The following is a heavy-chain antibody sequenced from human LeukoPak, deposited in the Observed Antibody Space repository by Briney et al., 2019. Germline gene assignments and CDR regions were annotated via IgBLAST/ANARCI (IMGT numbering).Heavy chain of an antibody. D-gene: IGHD1-1*01. CDR2: IYYSGST. Sequence: SETLSLTCTVSGGSISSYYWSWIRQPPGKGLEWIGYIYYSGSTNYNPSLKSRVTISVDTSKNQFSLKLGSVTAADTAVYYCARLEINDESYFGYWGQGTLVTVSS. CDR3: ARLEINDESYFGY. J-gene: IGHJ4*02. V-gene: IGHV4-59*01. CDR1: GGSISSYY.